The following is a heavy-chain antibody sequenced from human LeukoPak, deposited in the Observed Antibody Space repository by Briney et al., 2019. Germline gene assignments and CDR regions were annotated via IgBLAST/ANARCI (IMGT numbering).Heavy chain of an antibody. Sequence: GGSLRLSCAASGFTVSSNYMSWVRQAPGKGLEWVSVIYSGGSTYYADSVKGRFTISRDNSKNTLYLQMNSLRAEDTAVYYCARESCSSTSCYDYWGQGTLVTVSS. CDR2: IYSGGST. CDR3: ARESCSSTSCYDY. CDR1: GFTVSSNY. J-gene: IGHJ4*02. D-gene: IGHD2-2*01. V-gene: IGHV3-53*01.